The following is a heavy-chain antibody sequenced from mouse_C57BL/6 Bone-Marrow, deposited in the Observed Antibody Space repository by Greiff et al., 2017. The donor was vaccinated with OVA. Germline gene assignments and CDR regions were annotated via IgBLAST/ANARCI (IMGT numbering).Heavy chain of an antibody. J-gene: IGHJ3*01. CDR2: FYPYIGVS. Sequence: EVQLVESGPELVKPGASVKISCKASGYSFTGYYMPWVKQSHGTILDWIGYFYPYIGVSSYNQKFQGKATVTVDKCSSTAYMELRSLRSEDSAVYYCARLTRFAYWGKGTLVTVSA. CDR3: ARLTRFAY. CDR1: GYSFTGYY. V-gene: IGHV1-31*01.